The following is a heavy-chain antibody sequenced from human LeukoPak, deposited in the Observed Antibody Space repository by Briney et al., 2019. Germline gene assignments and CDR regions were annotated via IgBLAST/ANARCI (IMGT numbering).Heavy chain of an antibody. Sequence: GASVKVSCKASGYTFTSYYMHWVRQAPGQGLEWMGIINPSGGSTSYAQKFQGRVTMTTDTSTSTVYMELSSLRSEDTAVYYCARDRDRDYDILTGSSTPWGWFDPWGQGTLVTVSS. CDR1: GYTFTSYY. CDR2: INPSGGST. J-gene: IGHJ5*02. D-gene: IGHD3-9*01. CDR3: ARDRDRDYDILTGSSTPWGWFDP. V-gene: IGHV1-46*01.